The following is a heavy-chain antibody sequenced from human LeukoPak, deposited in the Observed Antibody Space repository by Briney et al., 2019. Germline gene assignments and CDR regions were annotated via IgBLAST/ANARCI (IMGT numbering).Heavy chain of an antibody. V-gene: IGHV3-23*01. CDR2: VSGKGDER. CDR1: GLTFRNYA. CDR3: AKGGHYSFFDA. D-gene: IGHD3-10*01. J-gene: IGHJ5*02. Sequence: PGGSLRLSCTVSGLTFRNYAMTWVRQAPGKGLEWLSTVSGKGDERFYADSVKGRFTLSRDNSKNKLNLQMNSLRVEDTALYYCAKGGHYSFFDAWGQGILVTVSS.